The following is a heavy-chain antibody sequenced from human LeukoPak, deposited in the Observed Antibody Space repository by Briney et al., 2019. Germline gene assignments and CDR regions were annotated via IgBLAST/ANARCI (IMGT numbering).Heavy chain of an antibody. CDR2: ISSSGSTI. D-gene: IGHD5-18*01. V-gene: IGHV3-48*03. J-gene: IGHJ4*02. CDR3: ARHLSGITGYTYGRGIDY. CDR1: GFTFSSYE. Sequence: PGGSLRLSWAAYGFTFSSYEMNWVRQAAGKGLEWVSYISSSGSTIYYADSVKGRFTISRDNAKNSLYLQMNSLRAEDTAVYYCARHLSGITGYTYGRGIDYWGQGTLVTVSS.